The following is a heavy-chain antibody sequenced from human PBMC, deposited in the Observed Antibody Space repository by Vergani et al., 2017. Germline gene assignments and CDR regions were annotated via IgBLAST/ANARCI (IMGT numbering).Heavy chain of an antibody. CDR1: GGSISSYY. J-gene: IGHJ6*03. CDR2: IYYSGST. D-gene: IGHD3-3*01. CDR3: ASTYYDFWSGYSPYYYYYMDV. V-gene: IGHV4-59*01. Sequence: QVQLQESGPGLVKPSETLSLTCTVSGGSISSYYWSWIRQPPGKGLEWIGYIYYSGSTNYNPSLKSRVTISVDTSKNQFSLKLSSVTAADTAVYYCASTYYDFWSGYSPYYYYYMDVWGKGTTVTVSS.